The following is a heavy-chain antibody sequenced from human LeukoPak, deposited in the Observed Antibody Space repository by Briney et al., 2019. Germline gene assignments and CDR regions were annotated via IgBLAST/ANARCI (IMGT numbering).Heavy chain of an antibody. CDR2: IGIDSGNT. V-gene: IGHV3-48*01. CDR1: GFPFIEYS. Sequence: GGSLRLSCTASGFPFIEYSMNWVRQAPGKGLEWISYIGIDSGNTKYADSVRGRFTISADKAKNSLYLQMNSLRVEDTAVYYCARDHNYAFDNWGQGTLVSVSS. D-gene: IGHD1-1*01. J-gene: IGHJ4*02. CDR3: ARDHNYAFDN.